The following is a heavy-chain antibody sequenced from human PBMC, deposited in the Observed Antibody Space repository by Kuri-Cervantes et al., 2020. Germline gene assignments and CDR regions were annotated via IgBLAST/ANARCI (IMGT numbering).Heavy chain of an antibody. V-gene: IGHV3-NL1*01. J-gene: IGHJ3*02. CDR2: IYSGGST. CDR3: AREEELDDAFDI. CDR1: GFTFSSYG. Sequence: GESLKISCAASGFTFSSYGMHWVRQAPGKGLEWVSVIYSGGSTYYADSVKGRFTISRDNSKNTLYLQMNSLRAEDTAVYYCAREEELDDAFDIWGQGTMVTVSS. D-gene: IGHD1-1*01.